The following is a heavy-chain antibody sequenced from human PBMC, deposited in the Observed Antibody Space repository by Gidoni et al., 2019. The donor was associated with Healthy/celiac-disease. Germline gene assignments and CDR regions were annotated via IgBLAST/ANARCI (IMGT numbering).Heavy chain of an antibody. V-gene: IGHV4-4*02. J-gene: IGHJ4*02. Sequence: QVQLLESGAGLVKPSGTLSLTCAVSGGSISTSNWWSWVRQPPGKGLEWIGEIYHSGSTNYNPSLKSRVTISVDKSKNQFSPKLSSVTAADTAVYYCARVEDTEYYFDYWGQGTLVTVSS. D-gene: IGHD2-15*01. CDR3: ARVEDTEYYFDY. CDR2: IYHSGST. CDR1: GGSISTSNW.